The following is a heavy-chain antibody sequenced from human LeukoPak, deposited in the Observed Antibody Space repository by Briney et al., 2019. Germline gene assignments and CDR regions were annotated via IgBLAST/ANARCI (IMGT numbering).Heavy chain of an antibody. V-gene: IGHV3-30*03. J-gene: IGHJ4*02. CDR1: GFTFSSYG. CDR2: ISYDGSNK. CDR3: ARVDY. Sequence: GGSLRLSCAASGFTFSSYGMHWVRQAPGKGLEWVAVISYDGSNKYYADSVKGRFTISRDNAKNSLYLQMNSLRAEDTAVYYCARVDYWGQGTLVTVSS.